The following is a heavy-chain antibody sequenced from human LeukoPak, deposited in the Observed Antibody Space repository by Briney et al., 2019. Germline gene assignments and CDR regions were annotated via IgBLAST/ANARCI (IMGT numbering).Heavy chain of an antibody. J-gene: IGHJ4*02. CDR3: ARDRVGATDYFDY. Sequence: GGSLRLSCAASGFTFSSYAMHWVRRAPGKGLEWAAVISYDGSNKYYADSVKGRFTISRDNSKNTLYLQMNSLRAEDTAVYYCARDRVGATDYFDYWGQGTLVTVSS. CDR2: ISYDGSNK. D-gene: IGHD1-26*01. V-gene: IGHV3-30-3*01. CDR1: GFTFSSYA.